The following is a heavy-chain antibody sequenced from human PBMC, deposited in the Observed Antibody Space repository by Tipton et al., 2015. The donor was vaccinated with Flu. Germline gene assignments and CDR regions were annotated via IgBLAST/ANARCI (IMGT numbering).Heavy chain of an antibody. CDR2: VYYSGRT. CDR1: GGSISSDY. Sequence: TLSLTCTVSGGSISSDYWSWIRQPPGKGLEWIGDVYYSGRTNYRPSLNSRVTMSADTSINQVSLKLTSVTAADTAVYYCASFISEYNWNYGEGLDYWGQGTLVTVSS. J-gene: IGHJ4*02. V-gene: IGHV4-59*08. CDR3: ASFISEYNWNYGEGLDY. D-gene: IGHD1-7*01.